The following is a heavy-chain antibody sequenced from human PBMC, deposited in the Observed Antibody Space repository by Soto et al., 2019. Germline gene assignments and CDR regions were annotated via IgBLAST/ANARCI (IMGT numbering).Heavy chain of an antibody. D-gene: IGHD3-22*01. CDR2: IYYSGST. Sequence: SSETLSLTCTVSGGSISSGGYYWSWIRQHPGKGLEWIGYIYYSGSTYYNPSLKSRVTISVDTSKNQFSLKLSSVTAADTAVYYCARTPWYYYDSSGYFDYWGQGTLVTVSS. J-gene: IGHJ4*02. CDR3: ARTPWYYYDSSGYFDY. CDR1: GGSISSGGYY. V-gene: IGHV4-31*03.